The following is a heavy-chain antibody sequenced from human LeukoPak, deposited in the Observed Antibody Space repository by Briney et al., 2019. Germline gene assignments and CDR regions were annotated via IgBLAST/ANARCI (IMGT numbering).Heavy chain of an antibody. V-gene: IGHV4-61*02. Sequence: SQTLSLTCTVSGDSIAGGTYYWSWVRQPAGKGLEWIGRIYNSGNTNYSPSLNSRVTISLDTSKSLLSLKLTSVTAADTAVYYCARVMNGRDGTFDIWGQGTMVTVSS. D-gene: IGHD1-1*01. CDR2: IYNSGNT. CDR3: ARVMNGRDGTFDI. CDR1: GDSIAGGTYY. J-gene: IGHJ3*02.